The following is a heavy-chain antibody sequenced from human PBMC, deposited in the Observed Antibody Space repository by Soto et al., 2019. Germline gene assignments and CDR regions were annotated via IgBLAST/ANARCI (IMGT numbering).Heavy chain of an antibody. V-gene: IGHV1-8*01. CDR2: MNPNSGNT. J-gene: IGHJ6*02. Sequence: QVQLVQSGAEVKKPGASVKVSCKASGYTFTSYDINWVRQATGQGLEWMGWMNPNSGNTGYAQKFQGRVTMTRNTYLSKAYMELSSLRSEDTAVYYCASGGVSGSEYYYYGMDVLGPGNPVPGSS. D-gene: IGHD3-10*01. CDR3: ASGGVSGSEYYYYGMDV. CDR1: GYTFTSYD.